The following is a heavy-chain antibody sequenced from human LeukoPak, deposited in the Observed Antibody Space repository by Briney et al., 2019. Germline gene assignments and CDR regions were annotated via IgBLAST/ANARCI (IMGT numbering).Heavy chain of an antibody. CDR1: GGSISSHY. D-gene: IGHD6-6*01. V-gene: IGHV4-59*11. Sequence: KPSETLSLTCTVSGGSISSHYWSWIRQPPGKGLEWIGYIYYSGSTNYNPSLKSRVTISVDTSKNQFSLKLSSVTAADTAVYYCARVGHQSIRTYYYYYMDVWGKGTTVTVSS. J-gene: IGHJ6*03. CDR3: ARVGHQSIRTYYYYYMDV. CDR2: IYYSGST.